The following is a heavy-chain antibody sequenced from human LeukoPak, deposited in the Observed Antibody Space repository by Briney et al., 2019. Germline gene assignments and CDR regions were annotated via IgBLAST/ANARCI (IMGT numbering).Heavy chain of an antibody. J-gene: IGHJ6*03. D-gene: IGHD2-8*01. CDR1: GFTFSSYA. Sequence: PGGSLRLSCAASGFTFSSYAMNWVRQAPGRGLEWVSGFSGSGGTTDYADSVKGRFTISRDNSENTLYLQMNSLRAEDTAVYYCANGNRCTSPNCLGYYYFYMDVWGKGTTVTVSS. CDR3: ANGNRCTSPNCLGYYYFYMDV. CDR2: FSGSGGTT. V-gene: IGHV3-23*01.